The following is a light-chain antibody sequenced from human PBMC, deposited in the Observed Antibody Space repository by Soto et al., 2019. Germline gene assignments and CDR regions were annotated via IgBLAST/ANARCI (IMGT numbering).Light chain of an antibody. CDR3: QTWATGIWV. CDR2: LNSDGSH. V-gene: IGLV4-69*01. CDR1: SGHSSYG. J-gene: IGLJ3*02. Sequence: QLVLTRSPSASASLGASVRLTCTLSSGHSSYGIAWHQQQAEKGPRFLLKLNSDGSHSKGDGVPDRFSGSSSGAERYLTISSLQSDDEADYYCQTWATGIWVFGGGTKVTVL.